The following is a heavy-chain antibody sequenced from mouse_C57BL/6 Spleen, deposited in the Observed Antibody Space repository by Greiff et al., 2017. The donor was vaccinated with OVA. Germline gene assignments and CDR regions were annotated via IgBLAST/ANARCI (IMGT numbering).Heavy chain of an antibody. CDR2: ILPGSGST. D-gene: IGHD2-2*01. J-gene: IGHJ4*01. Sequence: QVQLQQPGAELVKPGASVKLSCKASGYTFTSYWMHWVKQRPGHGLEWIGEILPGSGSTTYNEKFKGKATFTADTSSNTAYMQLSSLTTEDSAIYYCARGVMVTPYYYAMDYWGQGTSVTVSS. V-gene: IGHV1-9*01. CDR3: ARGVMVTPYYYAMDY. CDR1: GYTFTSYW.